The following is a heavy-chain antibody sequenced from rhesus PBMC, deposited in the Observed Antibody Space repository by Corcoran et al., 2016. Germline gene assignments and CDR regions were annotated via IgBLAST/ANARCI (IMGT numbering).Heavy chain of an antibody. D-gene: IGHD5-12*01. J-gene: IGHJ4*01. CDR2: LSYDGSNQ. CDR1: GFTFSSYG. CDR3: AKAPGGYSYTFDY. Sequence: EVQLVESGGGLVQPGGSLRLSCAASGFTFSSYGMHWVRQAPGKGLEWVNVLSYDGSNQCYADSWKDRLTISRDNSKNLLYLQMNNLRLEDTDVYYCAKAPGGYSYTFDYWGQGVLVTVSS. V-gene: IGHV3-54*02.